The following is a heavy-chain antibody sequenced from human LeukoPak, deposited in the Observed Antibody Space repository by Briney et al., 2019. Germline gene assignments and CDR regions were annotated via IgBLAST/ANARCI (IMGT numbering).Heavy chain of an antibody. D-gene: IGHD6-13*01. V-gene: IGHV3-23*01. CDR3: ARSIPYGTTWYGRSDY. CDR1: GFTFSSYS. J-gene: IGHJ4*02. Sequence: AGGSLRLSCAASGFTFSSYSMSWGRQAPGKGLEWVSGISGSGGSTYYADSVKGRFTISRDNALNSLYLQMNSLRAEDTAIYYCARSIPYGTTWYGRSDYWGQGTLVTVSS. CDR2: ISGSGGST.